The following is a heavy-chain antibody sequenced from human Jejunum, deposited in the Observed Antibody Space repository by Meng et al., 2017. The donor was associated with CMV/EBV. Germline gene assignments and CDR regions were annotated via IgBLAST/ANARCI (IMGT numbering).Heavy chain of an antibody. Sequence: YSMNWVRQAPGKSLVWVSIISAGGDRTYYAGSVKGRFTISRDNSKNTLFLQMNGLRAEDTAVYFCARAWFTVDIMTGPSSVSDYWGQGTLVTVSS. J-gene: IGHJ4*02. CDR2: ISAGGDRT. D-gene: IGHD3-9*01. CDR1: YS. V-gene: IGHV3-23*01. CDR3: ARAWFTVDIMTGPSSVSDY.